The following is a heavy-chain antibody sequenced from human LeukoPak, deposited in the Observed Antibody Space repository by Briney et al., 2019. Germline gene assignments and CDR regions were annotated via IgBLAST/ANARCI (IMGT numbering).Heavy chain of an antibody. V-gene: IGHV4-31*03. CDR3: AMDYGDYVDYYYGMDV. CDR1: AGSISSGGYY. D-gene: IGHD4-17*01. CDR2: IYYSGST. J-gene: IGHJ6*02. Sequence: SETLSLTCTVSAGSISSGGYYWSWIRQHPGKGLEWIGYIYYSGSTYYNPSLKSRVTISVDTSKNQFSLKLSSVTAADTAVYYCAMDYGDYVDYYYGMDVWGQGTTVTVSS.